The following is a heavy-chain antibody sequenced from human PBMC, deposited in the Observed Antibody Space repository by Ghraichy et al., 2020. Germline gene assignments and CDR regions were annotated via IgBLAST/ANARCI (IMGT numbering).Heavy chain of an antibody. V-gene: IGHV3-48*02. CDR3: ARDKVLWFGELSLPTYYYYYGMDV. J-gene: IGHJ6*02. Sequence: GESLNISCAASGFTFSSYSMNWVRQAPGKGLEWVSYISSSSTIYYADSVKGRFTISRDNAKNSLYLQMNSLRDEDTAVYYCARDKVLWFGELSLPTYYYYYGMDVWGQGTTVTVSS. CDR1: GFTFSSYS. D-gene: IGHD3-10*01. CDR2: ISSSSTI.